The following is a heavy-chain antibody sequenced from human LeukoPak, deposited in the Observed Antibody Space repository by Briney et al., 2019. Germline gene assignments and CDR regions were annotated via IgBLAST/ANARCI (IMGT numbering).Heavy chain of an antibody. CDR1: GGSLSSYY. J-gene: IGHJ3*02. CDR2: IYYSGST. D-gene: IGHD5-24*01. V-gene: IGHV4-59*01. CDR3: ARTRDGYNFNDAFDI. Sequence: PWETLSLTCTVSGGSLSSYYWSWTRQPAGKGLEWIGYIYYSGSTNYNPSLKSRVTISVDTSKNQFSLKLSSVTAADTAVYDCARTRDGYNFNDAFDIWGQGTMVTVSS.